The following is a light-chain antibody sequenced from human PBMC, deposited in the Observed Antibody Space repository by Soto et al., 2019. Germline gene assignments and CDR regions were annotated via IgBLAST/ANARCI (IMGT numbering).Light chain of an antibody. J-gene: IGKJ1*01. CDR3: LQYETYWT. CDR1: QSISRW. CDR2: DAS. Sequence: DIQMTQSPSTLSASVGDRVTITCRASQSISRWLAWYQQKPGKAPKALIYDASTLRSGAPSRFSGSGSGTEFTLTISSLQPDDFATYYCLQYETYWTFGQGTKVDIK. V-gene: IGKV1-5*01.